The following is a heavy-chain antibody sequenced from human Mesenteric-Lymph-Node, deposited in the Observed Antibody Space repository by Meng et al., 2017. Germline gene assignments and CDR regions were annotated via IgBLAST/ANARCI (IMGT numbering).Heavy chain of an antibody. CDR2: ISSSGNYI. D-gene: IGHD2-15*01. CDR1: GFTFSTYT. Sequence: GGSLRLSFAASGFTFSTYTMNWVRRPPGKGLEGVSSISSSGNYIYYADSLEGRLTISRDNAKNSLFLQINSLRAEDTAVYYCARDRSCSGGSFNFPFDYWGQGIQVTVSS. V-gene: IGHV3-21*01. J-gene: IGHJ4*02. CDR3: ARDRSCSGGSFNFPFDY.